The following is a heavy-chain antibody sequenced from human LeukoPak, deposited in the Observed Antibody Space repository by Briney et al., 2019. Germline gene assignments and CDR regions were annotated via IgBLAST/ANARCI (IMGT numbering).Heavy chain of an antibody. CDR3: ARTIVPGWFGP. D-gene: IGHD2-2*01. CDR2: IYTSGST. Sequence: PSETLSLTCTVSGGSISSGSYYWSWIRQPAGKGLEWIGRIYTSGSTNYNPSLKSRVTMSVDTSKNQFSLKLSSVTAADTAVYYCARTIVPGWFGPWGQGTLATVSS. J-gene: IGHJ5*02. CDR1: GGSISSGSYY. V-gene: IGHV4-61*02.